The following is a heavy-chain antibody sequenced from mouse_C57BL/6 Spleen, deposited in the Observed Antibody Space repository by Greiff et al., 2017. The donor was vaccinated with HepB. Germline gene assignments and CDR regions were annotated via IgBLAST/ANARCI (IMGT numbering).Heavy chain of an antibody. Sequence: VKLQQPGAELVMPGASVKLSCKASGYTFTSYWMHWVKQRPGQGLEWIGEIDPSDSYTNYNQKFKGKSTLTVDKSSSTAYMQLSSLTSEDSAVYYCARGGYYGPLYYAMDYWGQGTSVTVSS. V-gene: IGHV1-69*01. CDR2: IDPSDSYT. CDR1: GYTFTSYW. J-gene: IGHJ4*01. CDR3: ARGGYYGPLYYAMDY. D-gene: IGHD1-1*01.